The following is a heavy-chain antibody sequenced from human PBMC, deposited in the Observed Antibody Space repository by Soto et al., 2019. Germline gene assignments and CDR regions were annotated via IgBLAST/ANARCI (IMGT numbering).Heavy chain of an antibody. Sequence: QLQLQESGPGLVKPSETLSLTCTVSGGSISSSSYYWGWIRQPPGKGLEWIGSIYYSGSTYYNPSLKSRVTISVDTSNNQFSLKLSSVTAADTAVYYCARQRSHYSSSWYYRFDPWGQGTLVTVAS. V-gene: IGHV4-39*01. CDR3: ARQRSHYSSSWYYRFDP. CDR2: IYYSGST. CDR1: GGSISSSSYY. D-gene: IGHD6-13*01. J-gene: IGHJ5*02.